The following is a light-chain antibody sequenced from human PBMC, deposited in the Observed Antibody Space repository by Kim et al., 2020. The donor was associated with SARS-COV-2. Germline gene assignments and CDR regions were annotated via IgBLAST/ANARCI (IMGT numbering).Light chain of an antibody. CDR2: EDD. Sequence: NFMLTQPHSVSESPGKTVTISCTRSSGSIDDNYVQWYQLRPGGVPTTVIYEDDQRPSGVSDRFSGSIDNSSNSASLTISGLRTEDEADYYCQSYNRDNVIFGGGTQLTVL. J-gene: IGLJ2*01. V-gene: IGLV6-57*04. CDR3: QSYNRDNVI. CDR1: SGSIDDNY.